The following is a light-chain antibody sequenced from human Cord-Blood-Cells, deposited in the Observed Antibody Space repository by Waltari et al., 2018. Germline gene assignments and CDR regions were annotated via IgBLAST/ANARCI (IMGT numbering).Light chain of an antibody. J-gene: IGLJ3*02. Sequence: QSALTQPRSVSGSPGQSVTISCTGTSSDVGGYNSVSWYQQHPGKAPKRMIYDVSKRPSGVPDCFSGSESGNTASLTISGLQAEDEADYYCCSYAGSYTWVFGGGTKLTVL. CDR2: DVS. CDR3: CSYAGSYTWV. CDR1: SSDVGGYNS. V-gene: IGLV2-11*01.